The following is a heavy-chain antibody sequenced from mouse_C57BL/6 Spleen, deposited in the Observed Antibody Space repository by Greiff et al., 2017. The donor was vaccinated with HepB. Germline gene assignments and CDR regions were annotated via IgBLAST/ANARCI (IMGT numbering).Heavy chain of an antibody. CDR3: ARHADYYYGSSYYAMDY. D-gene: IGHD1-1*01. Sequence: VKVVESGPGLVAPSQSLSITCTVSGFSLTSYGVHWVRQPPGKGLEWLVVIWSDGSTTYNSALKSRLSISKDNSKSQVFLKMNSLQTDDTAMYYCARHADYYYGSSYYAMDYWGQGTSVTVSS. V-gene: IGHV2-6-1*01. CDR1: GFSLTSYG. CDR2: IWSDGST. J-gene: IGHJ4*01.